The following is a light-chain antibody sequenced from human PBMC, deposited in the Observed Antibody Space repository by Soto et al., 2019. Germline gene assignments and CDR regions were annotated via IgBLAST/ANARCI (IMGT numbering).Light chain of an antibody. J-gene: IGKJ2*01. CDR1: QGISSY. CDR2: AAA. V-gene: IGKV1-8*01. Sequence: AIRMTQSPSSFSASTGDRVTITCRASQGISSYLAWYQQKPGKAPKLLIYAAATLQRGAPSRFSASGSGTDFTLTISRLQSEDFATYSCLQYLSYPYTFGQGTKLEI. CDR3: LQYLSYPYT.